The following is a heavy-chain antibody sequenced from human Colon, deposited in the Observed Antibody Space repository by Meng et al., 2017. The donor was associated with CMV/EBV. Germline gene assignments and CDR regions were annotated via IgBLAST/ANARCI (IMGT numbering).Heavy chain of an antibody. V-gene: IGHV3-7*01. D-gene: IGHD4/OR15-4a*01. CDR2: INQDGSET. J-gene: IGHJ6*02. CDR1: QFIFNNYW. Sequence: GESLKISCAASQFIFNNYWMSWVRQAPGKGLEWVANINQDGSETYYVDSVKGRFTISRDNAKKSLYLQMTSLRAEDTALYYCARIYDDGGAHYGMDVWGQGTTVTVSS. CDR3: ARIYDDGGAHYGMDV.